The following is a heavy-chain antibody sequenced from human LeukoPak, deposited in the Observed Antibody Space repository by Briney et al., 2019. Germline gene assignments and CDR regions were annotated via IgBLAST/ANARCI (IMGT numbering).Heavy chain of an antibody. CDR1: GVSFSGYY. D-gene: IGHD3-10*01. J-gene: IGHJ4*02. CDR2: INHSGST. Sequence: KPSETLSLTCTVYGVSFSGYYWSWIRQPPGKGLEWIGEINHSGSTNYNPSLKSRVTISVDTSKNQYSLEHSSVTAADTAVYYCARGYDSGSYYRHWGQGTLVTVCS. V-gene: IGHV4-34*01. CDR3: ARGYDSGSYYRH.